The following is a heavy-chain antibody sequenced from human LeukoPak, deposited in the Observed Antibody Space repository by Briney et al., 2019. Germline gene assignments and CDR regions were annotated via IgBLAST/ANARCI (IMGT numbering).Heavy chain of an antibody. CDR1: GFTFSSYA. J-gene: IGHJ4*02. Sequence: PGGSLRLSCAASGFTFSSYAMSWVRQAPGKGLEWVSAISGSGGSTYYADSVKGLFTISRDNSKNTLYLQMNSRRAEDTAVYYCAHISSSWPDYWGQGTLVTVSS. CDR2: ISGSGGST. CDR3: AHISSSWPDY. V-gene: IGHV3-23*01. D-gene: IGHD6-13*01.